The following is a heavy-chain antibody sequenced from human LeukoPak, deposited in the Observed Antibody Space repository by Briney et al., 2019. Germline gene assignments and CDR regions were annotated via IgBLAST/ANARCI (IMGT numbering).Heavy chain of an antibody. CDR1: VYTVTPYY. CDR3: VRDRGGWTTENFDY. V-gene: IGHV1-46*01. Sequence: ASLKDSCKPSVYTVTPYYMHWLRQAPGQRLEWMGIINPSGGSTSYAQKVQGRVSMNRDMYTSTVYMEVSSLRSEDTDGYYCVRDRGGWTTENFDYWGQGTLVTVSS. J-gene: IGHJ4*02. CDR2: INPSGGST. D-gene: IGHD3/OR15-3a*01.